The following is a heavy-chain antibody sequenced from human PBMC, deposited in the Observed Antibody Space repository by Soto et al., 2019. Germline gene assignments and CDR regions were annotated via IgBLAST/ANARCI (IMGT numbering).Heavy chain of an antibody. CDR1: GFSLSTSGVR. CDR3: AHKGYGDYPLDY. CDR2: IYWDDTK. D-gene: IGHD4-17*01. J-gene: IGHJ4*02. Sequence: QITLKESGPTLVKPTQTLTLTCTFSGFSLSTSGVRVGWIRQPPGKALEWLAVIYWDDTKHYNPSLKSRLSITKDTSKNQVVLTMTNMDPVDTATYYCAHKGYGDYPLDYWGQGTLVTVSS. V-gene: IGHV2-5*02.